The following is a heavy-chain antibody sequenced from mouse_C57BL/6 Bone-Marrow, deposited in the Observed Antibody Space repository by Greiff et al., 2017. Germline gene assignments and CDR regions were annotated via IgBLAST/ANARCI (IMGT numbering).Heavy chain of an antibody. Sequence: LLESGADLVRPGASLKLSCKASGYTFTDYYITWVQQTPDQGLEWVARICPGSGYTYYTEKFKGKATLTAEKSSNTAYMQLSSLTSEESAVDCCAREGAWFAYWGQGTLVTVSA. CDR1: GYTFTDYY. V-gene: IGHV1-76*01. CDR2: ICPGSGYT. CDR3: AREGAWFAY. J-gene: IGHJ3*01.